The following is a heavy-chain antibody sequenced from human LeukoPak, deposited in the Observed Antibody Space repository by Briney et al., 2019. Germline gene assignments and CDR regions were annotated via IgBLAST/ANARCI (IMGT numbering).Heavy chain of an antibody. D-gene: IGHD3-22*01. CDR2: IYSGGST. J-gene: IGHJ4*02. CDR1: GFTFSSYA. CDR3: AXXXXYDSSGYLN. V-gene: IGHV3-66*01. Sequence: PGGSLRLSCAASGFTFSSYAMSWVRQAPGKGLEWVSVIYSGGSTYYADSVKGRFTISRDNSKNTLYLQMNSLRAEDSAVYYCAXXXXYDSSGYLNWGQGTLVTVSS.